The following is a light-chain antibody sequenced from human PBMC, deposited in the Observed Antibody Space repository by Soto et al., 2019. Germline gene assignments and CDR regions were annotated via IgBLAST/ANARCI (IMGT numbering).Light chain of an antibody. V-gene: IGKV3-20*01. CDR3: QQYGNSPWT. CDR1: QSVSSY. Sequence: EIVLSQSPAPLSFSPGERATLSCRASQSVSSYLAWYQQKPGQAPRRLIFGASSRAAGIPDRFSGSGSGTDFTLTISRLEPEDFAVYYCQQYGNSPWTFGQGTKVDIK. J-gene: IGKJ1*01. CDR2: GAS.